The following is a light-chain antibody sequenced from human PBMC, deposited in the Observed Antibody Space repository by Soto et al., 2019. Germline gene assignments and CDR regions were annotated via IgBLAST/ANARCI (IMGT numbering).Light chain of an antibody. V-gene: IGKV3-20*01. J-gene: IGKJ2*01. CDR3: QQYGSSIMYI. CDR1: QSISSSY. CDR2: GTS. Sequence: EIVLTQSPGTLSLSPGERATLSCRASQSISSSYLAWYQHKPGQAPRLLMYGTSSRATGIPDRFSGSGSGTDFTLTISRLEPEDFAVYYCQQYGSSIMYIFGQGTKLEIK.